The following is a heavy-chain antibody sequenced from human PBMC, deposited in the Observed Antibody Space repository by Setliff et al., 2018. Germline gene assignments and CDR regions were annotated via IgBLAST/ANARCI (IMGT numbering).Heavy chain of an antibody. CDR1: GYTFTDYY. CDR2: INPDSGGT. Sequence: GASVKVSCKASGYTFTDYYMHWVRQAPGQGLEWMGRINPDSGGTNYAQKFQGRVTMTRDTSITAAYMELSRLRSDDSAVYYCARGPSNYDLLTGCDCWGQGTLVTVSS. V-gene: IGHV1-2*06. D-gene: IGHD3-9*01. CDR3: ARGPSNYDLLTGCDC. J-gene: IGHJ4*02.